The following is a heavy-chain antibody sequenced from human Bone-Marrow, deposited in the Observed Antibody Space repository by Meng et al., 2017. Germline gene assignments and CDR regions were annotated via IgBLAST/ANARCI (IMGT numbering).Heavy chain of an antibody. Sequence: SETLSLTCTVSGGSIRSYYWSWIRRPPGMGLEWIGYIYYSGSTKYNPSLRSRVTISVDTSKNQFSLKLSSVTAADTAVYYCARSAGGAWGQGTLVTVSS. CDR1: GGSIRSYY. CDR2: IYYSGST. J-gene: IGHJ5*02. D-gene: IGHD1-14*01. V-gene: IGHV4-59*01. CDR3: ARSAGGA.